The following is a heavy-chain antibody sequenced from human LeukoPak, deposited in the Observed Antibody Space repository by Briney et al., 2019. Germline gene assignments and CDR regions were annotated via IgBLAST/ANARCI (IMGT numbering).Heavy chain of an antibody. J-gene: IGHJ4*02. D-gene: IGHD3-22*01. V-gene: IGHV3-23*01. CDR1: GFTFSSYA. CDR2: ISGSGGST. Sequence: GGSLRLSCAASGFTFSSYARSWVRQAPGKGLEWVAAISGSGGSTYYADSVKGRFTISRDNSKNTLYLQMNSIRAEDTAVYYCATDCSPPGVNTFDYWGQGTLVTVSS. CDR3: ATDCSPPGVNTFDY.